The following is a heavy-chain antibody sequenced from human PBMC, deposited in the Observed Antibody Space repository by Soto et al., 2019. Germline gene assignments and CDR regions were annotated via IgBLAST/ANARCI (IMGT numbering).Heavy chain of an antibody. CDR3: ASAKIGDYFQVY. D-gene: IGHD4-17*01. J-gene: IGHJ4*02. Sequence: EVQLVESGGGLVQPGGSLRLSCAVSGFTFSGYWMHWVRQAPGKGLVWVSRINSDGRTTNYADSVKGRFTISRDNAKDTLYLQMVSLRAEDTAVYYCASAKIGDYFQVYWGQGTLVTVSS. CDR2: INSDGRTT. CDR1: GFTFSGYW. V-gene: IGHV3-74*01.